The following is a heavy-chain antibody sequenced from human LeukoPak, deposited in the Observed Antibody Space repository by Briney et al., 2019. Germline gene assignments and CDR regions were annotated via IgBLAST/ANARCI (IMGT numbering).Heavy chain of an antibody. D-gene: IGHD3-10*01. J-gene: IGHJ4*02. V-gene: IGHV3-66*01. CDR1: GFTVSSNY. CDR3: ARDRITMVRGVTEYYFDY. Sequence: GGSLRLSCAASGFTVSSNYMSWVRQAPGKGLEWVSVIYSGGSTYYADSVKGRFTISRDNSKNTLYLQMNSLRAEDTAVYYCARDRITMVRGVTEYYFDYWGQGTLVTVSS. CDR2: IYSGGST.